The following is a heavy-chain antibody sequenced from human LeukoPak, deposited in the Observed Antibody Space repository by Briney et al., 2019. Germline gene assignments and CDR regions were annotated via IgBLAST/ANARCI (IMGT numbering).Heavy chain of an antibody. Sequence: ASVKVSCKVSGYTLTELSMHWVRQAPGKGLEWMGGFDPEDGDTIYAQKFQGRVTMTEDTSTDTAYMELSSLRSEDTAVYYCATGTFLVGATVADYWGQGTLVTVSS. CDR1: GYTLTELS. CDR3: ATGTFLVGATVADY. CDR2: FDPEDGDT. D-gene: IGHD1-26*01. V-gene: IGHV1-24*01. J-gene: IGHJ4*02.